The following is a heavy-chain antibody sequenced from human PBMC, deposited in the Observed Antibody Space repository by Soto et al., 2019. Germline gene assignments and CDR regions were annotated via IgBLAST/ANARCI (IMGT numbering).Heavy chain of an antibody. Sequence: EVQLLESGGGVVQPGGSLRLSCAASGFTFRNFVMSWVRQAPGKGLEWVSIISGSGDTPYYADSVKGRFTISRDNSRNTLYLQMNSLRAGDSAKYYCAKEGTSGLYYFDYWGPGTLVTVSS. J-gene: IGHJ4*02. V-gene: IGHV3-23*01. CDR1: GFTFRNFV. D-gene: IGHD6-19*01. CDR3: AKEGTSGLYYFDY. CDR2: ISGSGDTP.